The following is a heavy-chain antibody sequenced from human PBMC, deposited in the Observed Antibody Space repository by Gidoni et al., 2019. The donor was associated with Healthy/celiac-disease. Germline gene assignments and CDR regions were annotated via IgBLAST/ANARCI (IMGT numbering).Heavy chain of an antibody. CDR3: ARDGYAGYDG. V-gene: IGHV1-18*01. CDR2: ISAYNGNT. CDR1: GYTFTTYG. Sequence: QVQLVQSGAEGQKPGAAVKVSCMSSGYTFTTYGISWVRQAPGQGLEWIGCISAYNGNTNYAQKLQGRVTMTTYTSTSTAYMGLRGLRSDDTAVYYCARDGYAGYDGWGQGTLVTVSS. D-gene: IGHD5-12*01. J-gene: IGHJ4*02.